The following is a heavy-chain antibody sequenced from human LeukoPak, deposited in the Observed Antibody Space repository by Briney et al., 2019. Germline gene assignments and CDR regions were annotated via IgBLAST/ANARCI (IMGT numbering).Heavy chain of an antibody. D-gene: IGHD2-2*01. V-gene: IGHV4-39*01. CDR3: ARHIRQLQGWFDP. CDR2: VSYSGTT. CDR1: GASISSSSYY. Sequence: PSETLSLTCTVSGASISSSSYYWGWIRQPPGKGLEWIGSVSYSGTTYYNPSLKSRVTISVDTSKNQLSLKLNSVTAADTAVYYCARHIRQLQGWFDPWGQGTLVTVSS. J-gene: IGHJ5*02.